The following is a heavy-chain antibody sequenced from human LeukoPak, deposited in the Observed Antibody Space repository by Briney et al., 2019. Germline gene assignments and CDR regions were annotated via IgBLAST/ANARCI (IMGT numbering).Heavy chain of an antibody. J-gene: IGHJ4*02. CDR3: ATDYIWGTYRFQY. D-gene: IGHD3-16*02. V-gene: IGHV3-7*03. Sequence: GGSLRLSCVASGFTFSSYWMSWVRQAPGKGLEWVANIKQDGSEKHYVDSVKGRFTISRDNAKNSLYLQMNSLRAEDTAVYYCATDYIWGTYRFQYWGQGTLVIVSS. CDR1: GFTFSSYW. CDR2: IKQDGSEK.